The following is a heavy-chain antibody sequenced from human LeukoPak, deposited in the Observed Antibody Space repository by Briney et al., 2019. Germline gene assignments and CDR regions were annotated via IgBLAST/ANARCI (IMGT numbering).Heavy chain of an antibody. V-gene: IGHV3-21*01. CDR2: ISSSSSYI. Sequence: GGSLRLSCAASGFTFSSYSMNWVRQAPGKGLEWVSSISSSSSYIYYADSVKGRFTISRDNAKNSLYLQMNSLRAEDTAVYYCARGRIAAAYQGGPDYWGQEPWSPSPQ. CDR3: ARGRIAAAYQGGPDY. J-gene: IGHJ4*01. D-gene: IGHD6-13*01. CDR1: GFTFSSYS.